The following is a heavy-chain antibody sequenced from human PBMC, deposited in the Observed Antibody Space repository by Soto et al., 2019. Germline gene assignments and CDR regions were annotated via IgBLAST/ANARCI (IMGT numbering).Heavy chain of an antibody. CDR3: AKGPTIFGVVISTYYFDY. CDR2: ISGSGGST. CDR1: GFTFSSYA. V-gene: IGHV3-23*01. D-gene: IGHD3-3*01. Sequence: GGSLRLSCAASGFTFSSYAMSWVRQAPGKGLEWVSAISGSGGSTYYADSVKGRFTISRDNSKNTLYLQMNSLRAEDTAVYYCAKGPTIFGVVISTYYFDYWGQGTLVTVSS. J-gene: IGHJ4*02.